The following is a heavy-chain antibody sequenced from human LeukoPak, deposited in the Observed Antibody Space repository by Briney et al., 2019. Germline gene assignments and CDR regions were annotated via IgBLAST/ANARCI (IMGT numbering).Heavy chain of an antibody. Sequence: ASVKVSCKASGYTFTSFGISWVRQAPGQGLEWMGWISAYNGKIKYAEKFRGRVTMTTDTSTNIAYMELTSLRSDDTAVFYCARDLGDDTSMTFFDYWGQGTLVTVSS. V-gene: IGHV1-18*01. D-gene: IGHD3-16*01. J-gene: IGHJ4*02. CDR2: ISAYNGKI. CDR1: GYTFTSFG. CDR3: ARDLGDDTSMTFFDY.